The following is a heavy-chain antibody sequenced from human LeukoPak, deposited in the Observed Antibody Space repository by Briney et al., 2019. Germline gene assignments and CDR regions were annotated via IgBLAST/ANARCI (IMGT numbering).Heavy chain of an antibody. CDR2: IYYRVTS. V-gene: IGHV4-59*01. J-gene: IGHJ4*02. Sequence: SETLSLTCTVSGDSISTYYWSWIRQPPGKGLEWIGYIYYRVTSDYNPSLKSRVTMSVDMSTRQISLKLSSVTAADMAVYYCARAVGGDGSGSLWGPGTLVTVSS. D-gene: IGHD3-10*01. CDR3: ARAVGGDGSGSL. CDR1: GDSISTYY.